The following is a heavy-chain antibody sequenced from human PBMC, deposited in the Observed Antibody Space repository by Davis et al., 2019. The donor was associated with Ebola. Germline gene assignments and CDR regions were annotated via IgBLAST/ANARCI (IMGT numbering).Heavy chain of an antibody. D-gene: IGHD1-26*01. CDR3: ARGREDYLDY. V-gene: IGHV3-30*09. Sequence: GESLKISCAASGFTLSIYTMHWVRQAPGKGLEWVAAISSDGRNKHYADSVRGRVVISRDTSKDTLYLPMSGLRAEDTAVYYCARGREDYLDYWGQGILVIVSS. CDR2: ISSDGRNK. CDR1: GFTLSIYT. J-gene: IGHJ4*02.